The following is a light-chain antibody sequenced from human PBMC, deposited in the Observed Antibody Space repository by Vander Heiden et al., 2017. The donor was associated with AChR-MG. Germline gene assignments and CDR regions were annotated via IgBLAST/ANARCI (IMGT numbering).Light chain of an antibody. J-gene: IGKJ4*01. V-gene: IGKV3-11*01. CDR1: EDVRNY. Sequence: EIRLTQSPATLSLSPGERATLSCRASEDVRNYIAWYQQKPGQPPRLLIHDATNRASGISARFSDSGSQTDFILTISSLETEDFGVYYCQQRRYWPLTFGGGTKVEIK. CDR2: DAT. CDR3: QQRRYWPLT.